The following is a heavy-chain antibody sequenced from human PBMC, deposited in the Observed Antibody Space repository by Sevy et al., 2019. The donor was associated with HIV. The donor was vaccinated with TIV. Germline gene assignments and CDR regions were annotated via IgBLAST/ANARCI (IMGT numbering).Heavy chain of an antibody. J-gene: IGHJ4*02. CDR2: LSFGCGKI. CDR3: AREGCTRPHDY. Sequence: GGSLRLSCAASGFTFTNYGMHWIRQAPGKGLEWVATLSFGCGKINYADSVKGRFTISRDNSKNSFYLQMDNLRVEDTALYYCAREGCTRPHDYWGQGTRVTVSS. CDR1: GFTFTNYG. D-gene: IGHD2-8*01. V-gene: IGHV3-23*01.